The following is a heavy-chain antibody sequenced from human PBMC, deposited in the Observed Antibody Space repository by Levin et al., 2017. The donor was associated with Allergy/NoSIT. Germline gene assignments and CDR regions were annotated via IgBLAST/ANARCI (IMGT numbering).Heavy chain of an antibody. V-gene: IGHV3-30*18. CDR2: ISYDGSNK. D-gene: IGHD2-15*01. CDR3: AKDPAGVVVVAATVDY. J-gene: IGHJ4*02. Sequence: GGSLRLSCAASGFTFSSYGMHWVRQAPGKGLEWVAVISYDGSNKYYADSVKGRFTISRDNSKNTLYLQMNSLRAEDTAVYYCAKDPAGVVVVAATVDYWGQGTLVTVSS. CDR1: GFTFSSYG.